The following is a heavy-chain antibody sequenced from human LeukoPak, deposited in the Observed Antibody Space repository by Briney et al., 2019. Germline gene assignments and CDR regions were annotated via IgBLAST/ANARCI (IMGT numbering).Heavy chain of an antibody. J-gene: IGHJ3*02. V-gene: IGHV3-11*03. CDR1: VFTFSDHY. Sequence: GGSLRLSCPPSVFTFSDHYKSWLRQAPGKGLDWASYISSSSSFTNYADSVKGRFTISRDNAKTSLYLQMNTERAENTAGDYGARYRYSSSWFDIWGQGTKVTVSS. CDR2: ISSSSSFT. D-gene: IGHD6-13*01. CDR3: ARYRYSSSWFDI.